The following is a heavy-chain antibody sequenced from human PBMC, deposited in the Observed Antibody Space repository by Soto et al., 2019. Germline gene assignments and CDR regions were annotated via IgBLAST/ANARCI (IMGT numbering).Heavy chain of an antibody. CDR1: GFSFSNYW. J-gene: IGHJ4*02. V-gene: IGHV3-74*01. CDR2: TYSDGSST. D-gene: IGHD2-21*01. CDR3: ARSRFPYYFDY. Sequence: EVQLVESGGGLVQPGGSLTLSCAASGFSFSNYWMHWVRQAPGKGLVWVSLTYSDGSSTNYADSVKGRFTMSRDDAKNTLYLQMTSLRAEDTAVYFCARSRFPYYFDYWGQGTLVTVSS.